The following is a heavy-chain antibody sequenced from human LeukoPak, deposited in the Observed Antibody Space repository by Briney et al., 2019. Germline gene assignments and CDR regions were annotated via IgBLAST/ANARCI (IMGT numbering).Heavy chain of an antibody. CDR2: ISYSGST. V-gene: IGHV4-59*01. Sequence: SETLSLTCTVSGGSISGYYWSWIRQPPGKGLEWVGYISYSGSTNYKPSLKSRVTISVDTSKNQFSLKLSSVTAANTAIYYCARDFMSSGYVNDAFDIWSPGTMVTVSS. CDR3: ARDFMSSGYVNDAFDI. J-gene: IGHJ3*02. CDR1: GGSISGYY. D-gene: IGHD5-12*01.